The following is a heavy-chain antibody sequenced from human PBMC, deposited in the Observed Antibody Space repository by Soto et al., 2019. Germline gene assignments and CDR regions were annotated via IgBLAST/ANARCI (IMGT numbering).Heavy chain of an antibody. CDR1: GFTFSSYA. CDR2: ISGSGGST. Sequence: PGGSLRLSCAASGFTFSSYAMSWVRQAPGKGLEWVSAISGSGGSTYYADSVKGRFTISRDNSKNTLYLQMNSLRAEDTAVYYCAKGTAYYYGSGTYFDIDYWGQGTLVTVSS. D-gene: IGHD3-10*01. V-gene: IGHV3-23*01. CDR3: AKGTAYYYGSGTYFDIDY. J-gene: IGHJ4*02.